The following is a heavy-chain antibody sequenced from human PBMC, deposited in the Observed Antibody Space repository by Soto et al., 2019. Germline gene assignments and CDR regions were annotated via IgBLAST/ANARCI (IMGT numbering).Heavy chain of an antibody. J-gene: IGHJ4*02. CDR2: AHHSGGT. D-gene: IGHD4-17*01. Sequence: QVQLQESGPGLVKPSGTLSLTCTVSGGSMSSSNWWYWGSQSPGKGLEWIGEAHHSGGTNYNPSRKSRVTISVDKSKNHFSLKLTSVTAADADVYDCARSEATVLDYWGQGTLVTVSS. CDR1: GGSMSSSNW. CDR3: ARSEATVLDY. V-gene: IGHV4-4*02.